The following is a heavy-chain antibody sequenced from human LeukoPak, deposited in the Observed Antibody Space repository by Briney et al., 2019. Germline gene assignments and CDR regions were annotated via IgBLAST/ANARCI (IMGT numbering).Heavy chain of an antibody. CDR3: ARGLITFGGVIVMQGVYFDY. J-gene: IGHJ4*02. CDR1: GGSISSYY. V-gene: IGHV4-59*01. D-gene: IGHD3-16*02. Sequence: PSETLSLTCTVSGGSISSYYWSWIRQPPGKGLEWIGYIYYSGSTNYNPSLKSRVTISVDTSKNQFSLKLSSVTAADTAVYYCARGLITFGGVIVMQGVYFDYWGQGTLVTVSS. CDR2: IYYSGST.